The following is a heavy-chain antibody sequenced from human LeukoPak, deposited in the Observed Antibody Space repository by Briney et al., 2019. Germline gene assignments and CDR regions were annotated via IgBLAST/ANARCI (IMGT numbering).Heavy chain of an antibody. CDR1: GFTFSSYS. CDR3: ARDPPFIIGTTFFGY. J-gene: IGHJ4*02. Sequence: GGSLRLSCAASGFTFSSYSMSWVRQAPGKGLEWVSSISTSSTYIYYADSVKGRFTISRDNAKDSLYLQMNSLRAEDTAVYYCARDPPFIIGTTFFGYWGQGTLVTVSS. CDR2: ISTSSTYI. V-gene: IGHV3-21*01. D-gene: IGHD1-20*01.